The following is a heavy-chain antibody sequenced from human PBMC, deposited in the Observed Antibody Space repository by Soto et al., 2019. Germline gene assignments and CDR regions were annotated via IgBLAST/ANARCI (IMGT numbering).Heavy chain of an antibody. J-gene: IGHJ4*02. CDR2: INHSGST. V-gene: IGHV4-34*01. Sequence: QVQLQQWGAGLLKPSETLSLTCAVYGGSFSGYYWSWIRQPPGKGLEWIGEINHSGSTNYNPSLKSRVTISVDTSKNQFSLKLSSVTAADTAVYYCARGQSSSSWPFGLDYWGQGTLVTVSS. CDR1: GGSFSGYY. D-gene: IGHD6-13*01. CDR3: ARGQSSSSWPFGLDY.